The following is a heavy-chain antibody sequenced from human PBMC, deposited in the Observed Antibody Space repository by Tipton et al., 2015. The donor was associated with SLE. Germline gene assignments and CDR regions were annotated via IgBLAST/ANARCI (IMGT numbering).Heavy chain of an antibody. Sequence: SLRLSCAASGFTFSSYRMNWVRQAPGKGLEWVSSISSSSSYIYYADSVKGRFTISRDNAKNSLYLQMNSLRAEDTAVYYCARGGYYYDSSGYPFDYWGQGTLVTVSS. J-gene: IGHJ4*02. V-gene: IGHV3-21*03. CDR3: ARGGYYYDSSGYPFDY. D-gene: IGHD3-22*01. CDR2: ISSSSSYI. CDR1: GFTFSSYR.